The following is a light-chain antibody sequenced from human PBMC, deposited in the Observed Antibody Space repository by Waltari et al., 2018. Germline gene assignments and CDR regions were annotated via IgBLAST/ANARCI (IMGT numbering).Light chain of an antibody. CDR2: ENT. CDR1: SYHIGNNY. CDR3: GTWDSSLSGAV. J-gene: IGLJ7*01. Sequence: QSVFTQPPSVSAAPGPRVTISCSGGSYHIGNNYVTWYRQFPGTAPKLLIYENTARPSGIPGRFAGSKSGTSATLDITGLQAGDEADYYCGTWDSSLSGAVFGGGTHLTVL. V-gene: IGLV1-51*02.